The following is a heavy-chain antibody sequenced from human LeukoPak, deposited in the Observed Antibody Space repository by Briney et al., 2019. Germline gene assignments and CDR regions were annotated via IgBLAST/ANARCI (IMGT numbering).Heavy chain of an antibody. J-gene: IGHJ4*02. CDR3: ARGYCSSASCYDFDY. Sequence: GGSLRLSCAASGFTFSSYAMSWVRQAPGKGLEWVSAISGSGGSTYYADSVKGRFTISRDNSKNTLYLQMNSLRAEDTAVYYCARGYCSSASCYDFDYWGQGTLVTVSS. CDR2: ISGSGGST. V-gene: IGHV3-23*01. CDR1: GFTFSSYA. D-gene: IGHD2-2*01.